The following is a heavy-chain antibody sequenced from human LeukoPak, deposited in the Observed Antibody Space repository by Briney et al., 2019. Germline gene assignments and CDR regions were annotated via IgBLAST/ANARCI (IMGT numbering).Heavy chain of an antibody. CDR3: ERGARYCSSTSCHQNDY. J-gene: IGHJ4*02. V-gene: IGHV1-8*02. Sequence: ASVKVSCKASGYTFTGYYMHWVRQATGQGLEWMGWMNPNSGNTGYAQKFQGRVTMTRNTSISTAYMELSRLRSEDTAVYYCERGARYCSSTSCHQNDYWGQGTLVTVSS. CDR2: MNPNSGNT. CDR1: GYTFTGYY. D-gene: IGHD2-2*01.